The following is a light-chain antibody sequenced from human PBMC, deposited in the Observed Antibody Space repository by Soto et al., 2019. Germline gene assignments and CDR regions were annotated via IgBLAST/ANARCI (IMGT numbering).Light chain of an antibody. J-gene: IGKJ2*01. V-gene: IGKV1-5*01. CDR3: QQYNSYPYT. CDR2: DAS. CDR1: HIISSW. Sequence: DIQMTQSPSTLSASVGDRVTITCRASHIISSWLAWYQQKPGKAPKVMIYDASSLESGVPSRFSGSGSGTEFTLTINSLQPDDFATYYCQQYNSYPYTFGQGTKVDIK.